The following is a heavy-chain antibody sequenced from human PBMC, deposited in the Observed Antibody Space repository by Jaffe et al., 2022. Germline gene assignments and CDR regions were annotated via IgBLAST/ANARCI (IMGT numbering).Heavy chain of an antibody. J-gene: IGHJ3*02. V-gene: IGHV3-74*01. D-gene: IGHD3-16*01. CDR2: VDSDGSGT. Sequence: EVQLVESGGDLVQPGGSLRLSCAASGFTFSSYWMHWVRQAPGKGLVWVSGVDSDGSGTYYADSVKGRFTISRDNAKNTLYLQMNSLRAEDTAVYYCVKDLRGWGAFDIWGQGTMVTVSS. CDR1: GFTFSSYW. CDR3: VKDLRGWGAFDI.